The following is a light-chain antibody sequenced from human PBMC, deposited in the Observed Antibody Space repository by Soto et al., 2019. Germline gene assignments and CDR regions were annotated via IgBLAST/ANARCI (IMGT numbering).Light chain of an antibody. Sequence: QLTPSPSFLSASVGDRVTITCRARQGINDYLAWYQQKPGKAPKLLIYCASTLQSEVPSRFSGSASGTEFTLTISSLQPEDFATYYCQQFNTYPLTFGGGTKVEVK. V-gene: IGKV1-9*01. J-gene: IGKJ4*01. CDR2: CAS. CDR1: QGINDY. CDR3: QQFNTYPLT.